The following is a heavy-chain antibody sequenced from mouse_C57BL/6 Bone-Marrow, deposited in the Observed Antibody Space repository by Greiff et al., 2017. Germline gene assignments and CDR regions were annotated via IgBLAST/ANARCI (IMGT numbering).Heavy chain of an antibody. CDR3: ASRGYDYDGAMDY. CDR1: GFSLTSYG. CDR2: IWGVGST. V-gene: IGHV2-6*01. D-gene: IGHD2-4*01. Sequence: VQLQESGPGLVAPSQSLSITCTVSGFSLTSYGVDWVRQSPGKGLEWLGVIWGVGSTNYNSALKSRLSISKDNSKSQVFLKMNSLQTYDTAMYYCASRGYDYDGAMDYWGQGTSVTVSS. J-gene: IGHJ4*01.